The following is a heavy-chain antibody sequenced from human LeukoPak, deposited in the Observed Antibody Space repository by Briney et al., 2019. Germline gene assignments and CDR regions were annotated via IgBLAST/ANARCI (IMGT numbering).Heavy chain of an antibody. CDR2: XXXDXXXX. D-gene: IGHD3-3*02. V-gene: IGHV3-30*04. Sequence: GGSLRLSCAASGSIFSSSAMHWVRQAPGKGLEWVAGXXXDXXXXYYADSVKXXFXIXXDNSKSTQSLQMSSLRADDTAIYYCARKLVDWGQGTVVTVSS. CDR3: ARKLVD. CDR1: GSIFSSSA. J-gene: IGHJ4*02.